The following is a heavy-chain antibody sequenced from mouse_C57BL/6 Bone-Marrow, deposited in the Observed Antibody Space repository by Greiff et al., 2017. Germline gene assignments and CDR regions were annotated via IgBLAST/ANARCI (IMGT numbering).Heavy chain of an antibody. CDR3: ARQDY. J-gene: IGHJ2*01. Sequence: EVKLVESGGDLVKPGGSLKLSCAASGFTFSSYGMSWVRQTPDKRLEWVATISSGGSYTYYPDSVTGRFTISRDNAKNTLYLQMSSLKAEDTAMYYCARQDYWGQGTTLTVSS. V-gene: IGHV5-6*01. CDR2: ISSGGSYT. CDR1: GFTFSSYG.